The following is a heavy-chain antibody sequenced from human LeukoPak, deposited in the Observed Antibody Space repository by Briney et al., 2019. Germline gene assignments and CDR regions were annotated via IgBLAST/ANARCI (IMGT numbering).Heavy chain of an antibody. V-gene: IGHV4-39*07. J-gene: IGHJ6*02. CDR3: AKAGHCSSTSCYDSSYYYYGMDV. Sequence: SETLSLTCTVSGGSISSSNYYWGWIRQPPGKGLEWIGEINHSGSTNYNPSLKGRVTISVDTSKNHFSLKLSSVTAADTAVYYCAKAGHCSSTSCYDSSYYYYGMDVWGQGTTVTVSS. CDR2: INHSGST. CDR1: GGSISSSNYY. D-gene: IGHD2-2*01.